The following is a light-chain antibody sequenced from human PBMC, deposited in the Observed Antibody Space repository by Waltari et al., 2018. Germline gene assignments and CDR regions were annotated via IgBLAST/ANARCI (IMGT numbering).Light chain of an antibody. J-gene: IGKJ4*01. CDR1: QTTLYSSSNKNY. V-gene: IGKV4-1*01. Sequence: DIVMIQSPDSLTVSLGERATIHCNPSQTTLYSSSNKNYLAWYQQKPRQPPKLLIYCASTRESGVPDRFSGTGSGTDFTLTISRLQAEDVAVYYCQQYFKTPLTFGGGTKVELK. CDR2: CAS. CDR3: QQYFKTPLT.